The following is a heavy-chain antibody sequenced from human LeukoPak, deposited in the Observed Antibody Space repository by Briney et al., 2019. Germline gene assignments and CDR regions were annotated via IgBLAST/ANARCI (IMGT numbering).Heavy chain of an antibody. CDR3: TRRSWPQNYYYMDV. CDR2: IYSGGST. D-gene: IGHD6-13*01. CDR1: GFTVSSNY. J-gene: IGHJ6*03. V-gene: IGHV3-66*04. Sequence: GGSLRLSCAASGFTVSSNYMSWVRQAPGKGLEWVSVIYSGGSTYYADSVKGRFTISRDNSKNTLYLQMNSLSAEDTAVYYCTRRSWPQNYYYMDVWGKGTTVTVSS.